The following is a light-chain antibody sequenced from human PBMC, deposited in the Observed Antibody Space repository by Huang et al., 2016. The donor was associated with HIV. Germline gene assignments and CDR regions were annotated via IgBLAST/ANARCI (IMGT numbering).Light chain of an antibody. J-gene: IGKJ1*01. CDR1: QDIRNH. CDR3: LQDYNYPWT. V-gene: IGKV1-6*01. CDR2: ATS. Sequence: AIQMTQSPSSLSASVGDTITIICRASQDIRNHLGWYQQTPGKAPNLLIYATSNLQSVVPSIFSGSGSGTDFTLTISSLQPEDFATYYCLQDYNYPWTFGQGTKVEV.